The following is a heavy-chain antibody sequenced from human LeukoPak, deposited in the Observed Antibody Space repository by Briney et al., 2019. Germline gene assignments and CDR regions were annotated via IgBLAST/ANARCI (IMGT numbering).Heavy chain of an antibody. V-gene: IGHV3-48*03. CDR1: GFTFSSYE. CDR2: ISSSGSTT. J-gene: IGHJ4*02. Sequence: GGSLRLSCAASGFTFSSYEMNWVRQAPGKGLEWVSYISSSGSTTYYADSVKGRFTISRDNSKNTLYLQMNSLRAEDTAVYYCARRVYDILTGTSDYWGQGTLVTVSS. CDR3: ARRVYDILTGTSDY. D-gene: IGHD3-9*01.